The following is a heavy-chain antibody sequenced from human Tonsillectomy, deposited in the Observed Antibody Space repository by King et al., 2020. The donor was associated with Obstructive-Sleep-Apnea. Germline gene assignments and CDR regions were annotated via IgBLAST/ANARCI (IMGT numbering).Heavy chain of an antibody. CDR1: GGTFSSYA. Sequence: QLVQSGAEVKKPGSSVKVSCKSSGGTFSSYAISWVRQAPGQGLEWVGGSFPIFGTADYAQKFQGGVTITADESTSTAYMELSSLRSEDTAVYYCARDGKGSSWRGVYWGQGTLVTVSS. V-gene: IGHV1-69*01. J-gene: IGHJ4*02. D-gene: IGHD6-13*01. CDR2: SFPIFGTA. CDR3: ARDGKGSSWRGVY.